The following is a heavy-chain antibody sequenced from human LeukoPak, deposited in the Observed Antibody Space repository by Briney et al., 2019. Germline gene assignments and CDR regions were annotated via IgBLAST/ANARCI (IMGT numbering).Heavy chain of an antibody. CDR2: INHVGST. CDR1: GFTLSSYS. D-gene: IGHD2-15*01. CDR3: ARRGSEGGRCFDA. Sequence: GSLRLSCAASGFTLSSYSMNWIRQPPGKGLEWLGEINHVGSTTYNSSLKSRVIISVDTSRIQFSLNLNSVTAADTAVYYCARRGSEGGRCFDAWGQGILVTGS. V-gene: IGHV4-34*01. J-gene: IGHJ4*02.